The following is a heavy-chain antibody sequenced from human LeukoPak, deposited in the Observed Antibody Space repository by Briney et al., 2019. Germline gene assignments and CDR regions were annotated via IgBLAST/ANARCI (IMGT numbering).Heavy chain of an antibody. CDR3: ATDRGDSSGYYYTEFDY. D-gene: IGHD3-22*01. CDR2: IIPIFGTA. CDR1: GGTFSSYA. V-gene: IGHV1-69*13. J-gene: IGHJ4*02. Sequence: SVKVSCKASGGTFSSYAISWVRQAPGQGLEWMGGIIPIFGTANYAQKFQGRVTITADESTSTAYMELRSLRSEDTAVYYCATDRGDSSGYYYTEFDYWGQGTLVTVSS.